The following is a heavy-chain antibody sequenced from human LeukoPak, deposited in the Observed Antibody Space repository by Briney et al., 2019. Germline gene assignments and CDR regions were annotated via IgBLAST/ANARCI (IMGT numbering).Heavy chain of an antibody. CDR3: ARVGAAITPFDY. V-gene: IGHV3-21*01. J-gene: IGHJ4*02. Sequence: GGSLRLSCAASGSTFSSYSMNWVRQAPGKGLEWVSSISSSSSYIYYADSVKGRFTISRDNAKNSLYLQMNSLRAEDTAVYYCARVGAAITPFDYWGQGTLVTVSS. CDR1: GSTFSSYS. D-gene: IGHD1-26*01. CDR2: ISSSSSYI.